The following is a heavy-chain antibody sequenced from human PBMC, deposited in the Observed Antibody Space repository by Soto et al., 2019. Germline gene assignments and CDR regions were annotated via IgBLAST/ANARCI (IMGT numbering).Heavy chain of an antibody. D-gene: IGHD3-10*01. V-gene: IGHV3-53*02. CDR1: GLTVSSNY. J-gene: IGHJ3*02. CDR3: ARVRPGDECDGFEI. CDR2: LYSGGST. Sequence: EVQLVETGGGLIQPGGSLRLSCADSGLTVSSNYMNWVRQAPGKGLEWVSVLYSGGSTHYAGSVNGRFIISRDNSKNTLYLQMNSLRVEDTALYYCARVRPGDECDGFEISGHGIMVTVSS.